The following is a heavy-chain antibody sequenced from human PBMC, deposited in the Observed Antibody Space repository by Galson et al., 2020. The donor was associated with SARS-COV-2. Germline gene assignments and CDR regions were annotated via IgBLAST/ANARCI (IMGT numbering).Heavy chain of an antibody. CDR3: AKDPVDY. CDR2: ISGSGGRGRT. Sequence: GESLKIYCTASGFTFSTYAMMWVRQAPGKGLEWVSGISGSGGRGRTYYADSVKGRFTISRDNSKNTVYLQMNSLRAEDTAVYYCAKDPVDYWGQGTLVTVSS. V-gene: IGHV3-23*01. J-gene: IGHJ4*02. CDR1: GFTFSTYA.